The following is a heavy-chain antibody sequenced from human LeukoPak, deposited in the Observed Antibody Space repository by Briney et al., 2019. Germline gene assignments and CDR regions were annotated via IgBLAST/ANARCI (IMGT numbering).Heavy chain of an antibody. CDR1: GGSISSYY. V-gene: IGHV4-59*08. Sequence: SETLSLTCTVSGGSISSYYWSWIRQPPGKGLEWIGYIYYSGSTNYNPSLKSRVTTSLDTSKNQFSLKLNSVTAADTAVYYCARCTSTSCYNFDYWGQGSLVTVSS. CDR3: ARCTSTSCYNFDY. CDR2: IYYSGST. J-gene: IGHJ4*02. D-gene: IGHD2-2*02.